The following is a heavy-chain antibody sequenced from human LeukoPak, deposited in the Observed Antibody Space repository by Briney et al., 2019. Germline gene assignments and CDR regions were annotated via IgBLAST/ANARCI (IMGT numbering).Heavy chain of an antibody. CDR3: AKAAKYYFGSDTYYYFDY. V-gene: IGHV4-59*01. Sequence: PSETLSLTCTVSSASISTYYWSWIRQPPGKGLEWIGYIYHSGTRNYNPSLKSRVTMSVDTSKSQFSLNLSSVTSADTAVYYCAKAAKYYFGSDTYYYFDYWGQGILVTVSS. CDR2: IYHSGTR. J-gene: IGHJ4*02. D-gene: IGHD3-10*01. CDR1: SASISTYY.